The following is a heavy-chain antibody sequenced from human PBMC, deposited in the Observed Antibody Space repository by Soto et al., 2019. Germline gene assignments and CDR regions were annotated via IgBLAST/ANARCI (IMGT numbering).Heavy chain of an antibody. CDR2: IYWDDDK. Sequence: SGPTLVNPTQTLTLTCTFSGFSLSTSEVGVGWIRQPPGKALECLALIYWDDDKRYSPSLKSRLTITKDTSKNQVVLTMTNMDPVVTATYFCALQKYGVRANVHAYRGQGTLDTVSS. CDR1: GFSLSTSEVG. V-gene: IGHV2-5*02. J-gene: IGHJ4*02. D-gene: IGHD1-26*01. CDR3: ALQKYGVRANVHAY.